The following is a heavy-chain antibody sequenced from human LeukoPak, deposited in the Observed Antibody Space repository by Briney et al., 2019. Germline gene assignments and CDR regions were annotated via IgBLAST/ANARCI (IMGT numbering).Heavy chain of an antibody. CDR1: GFIFSNYG. J-gene: IGHJ6*02. D-gene: IGHD3-10*01. V-gene: IGHV3-23*01. CDR3: ARRWLGDPYGMDV. CDR2: ISASGSAT. Sequence: GGSLRLSCAASGFIFSNYGMNWVRQAPGKGLEWVAAISASGSATSYADSVKGRFTISRDNSKNTLYLQMNSLRAEDTAVYYCARRWLGDPYGMDVWGQGTTVSVSS.